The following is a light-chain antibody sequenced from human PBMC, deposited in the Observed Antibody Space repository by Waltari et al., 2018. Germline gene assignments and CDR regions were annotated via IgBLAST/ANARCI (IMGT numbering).Light chain of an antibody. V-gene: IGKV3-20*01. CDR3: QKYDFLPAT. Sequence: EIVLTQSPGTLSLSPGERATLSCRASQGVGKYLALYQQRPGQAPRLLLYHTTIRATGIPDRFSGSGYGTDFSLTISRLEPEDFAVYYCQKYDFLPATFGQGTTVEI. J-gene: IGKJ1*01. CDR2: HTT. CDR1: QGVGKY.